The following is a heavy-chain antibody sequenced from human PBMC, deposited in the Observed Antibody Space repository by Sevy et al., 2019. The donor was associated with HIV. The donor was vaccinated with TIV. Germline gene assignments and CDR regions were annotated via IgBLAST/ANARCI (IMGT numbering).Heavy chain of an antibody. Sequence: GSLRLSCVASGFTFNKYSMSWVRQAPGKGLEWVSTLSFGCGQINYADSVKGRFTISRDDSKNTLYLQMNSLRAEDTAVYYCAREGCTRPHDFWGQGTLVTVSS. CDR1: GFTFNKYS. CDR3: AREGCTRPHDF. V-gene: IGHV3-23*01. D-gene: IGHD2-8*01. CDR2: LSFGCGQI. J-gene: IGHJ4*02.